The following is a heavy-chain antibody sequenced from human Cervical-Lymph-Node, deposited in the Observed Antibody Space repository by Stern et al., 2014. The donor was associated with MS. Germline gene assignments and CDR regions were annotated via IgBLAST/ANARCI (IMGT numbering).Heavy chain of an antibody. CDR2: IYHSGAS. Sequence: VQLVESGPGLVQPSGTLSLTCAVSGGSVSSTNWWSWVRQSPGKGLEWIGNIYHSGASNYRPSLRSRVSISLDKSTHHLSLHLTSGTAADTAVYYCARERQQYCNSEGCSYWYFDLWGRGTLVTVSS. CDR1: GGSVSSTNW. CDR3: ARERQQYCNSEGCSYWYFDL. J-gene: IGHJ2*01. D-gene: IGHD2/OR15-2a*01. V-gene: IGHV4-4*02.